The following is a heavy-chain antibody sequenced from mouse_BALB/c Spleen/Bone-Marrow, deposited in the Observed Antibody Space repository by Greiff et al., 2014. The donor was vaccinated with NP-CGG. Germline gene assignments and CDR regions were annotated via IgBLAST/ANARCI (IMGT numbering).Heavy chain of an antibody. Sequence: QVQLKESGAELVKPGASVKLSCKASGYTFTSYWMHWVKQRPGQGLEWIGEINPSNGRTNYVEKFKSKATLSGDKSACTVYMQLSSLTSEDSAVYYCARSGYWYFDVWGAGTTVTVSA. J-gene: IGHJ1*01. V-gene: IGHV1S81*02. D-gene: IGHD3-1*01. CDR2: INPSNGRT. CDR3: ARSGYWYFDV. CDR1: GYTFTSYW.